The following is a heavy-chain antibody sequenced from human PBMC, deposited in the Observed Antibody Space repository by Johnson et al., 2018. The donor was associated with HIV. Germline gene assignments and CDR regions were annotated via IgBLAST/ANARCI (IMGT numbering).Heavy chain of an antibody. Sequence: QVQLVESGGGVVQPGRSLRLSCAASGFTFSSYGLHWVRQAPGKGLEWVAVISYDGSNKYYADSVKGRFTISRDNSKNPLYLQMNSLRAEDTAVYYCAKDERGMGIGGAFDIWGQGTMVTVSS. V-gene: IGHV3-30*18. J-gene: IGHJ3*02. D-gene: IGHD7-27*01. CDR2: ISYDGSNK. CDR1: GFTFSSYG. CDR3: AKDERGMGIGGAFDI.